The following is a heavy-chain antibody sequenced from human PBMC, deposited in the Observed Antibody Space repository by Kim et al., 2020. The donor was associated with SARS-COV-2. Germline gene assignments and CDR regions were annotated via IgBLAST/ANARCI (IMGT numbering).Heavy chain of an antibody. V-gene: IGHV4-59*01. CDR1: GGSISSYY. CDR2: IYYSGST. J-gene: IGHJ4*02. D-gene: IGHD3-3*01. Sequence: SETLSLTCTVSGGSISSYYWSWIRQPPGKGLEWIGYIYYSGSTNYNPSLKSRVTISVDTSKNQFSLKLSSVTAADTAAYYCARSAIFGTWDYWGQGTLVTVSS. CDR3: ARSAIFGTWDY.